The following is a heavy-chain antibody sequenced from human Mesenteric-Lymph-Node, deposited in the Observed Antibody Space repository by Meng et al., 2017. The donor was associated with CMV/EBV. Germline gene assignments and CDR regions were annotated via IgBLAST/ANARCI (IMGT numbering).Heavy chain of an antibody. CDR1: GFTFSDYY. CDR2: ISSSGSTI. D-gene: IGHD3-3*01. V-gene: IGHV3-11*04. J-gene: IGHJ4*02. CDR3: AREESRITIFGVVKNY. Sequence: GESLKISCAASGFTFSDYYMSWIRQAPGKGLEWVSYISSSGSTIYYADSVKGRFTISRDNSKNTLYLQMNSLRAEDTAVYYCAREESRITIFGVVKNYWGQGTLVTVSS.